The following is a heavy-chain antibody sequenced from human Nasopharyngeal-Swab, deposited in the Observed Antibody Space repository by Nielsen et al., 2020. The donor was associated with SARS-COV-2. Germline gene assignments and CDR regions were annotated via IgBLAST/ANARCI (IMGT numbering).Heavy chain of an antibody. V-gene: IGHV3-15*01. CDR3: AADDVGSFS. CDR2: IKSSTDGGTT. J-gene: IGHJ5*02. D-gene: IGHD1-1*01. Sequence: WIRQPSGKGLEWVGRIKSSTDGGTTDYIAPVKGRFNISRDDSKNTLYLQMTSLKTKDTAVYYCAADDVGSFSWGQGTLVTVSS.